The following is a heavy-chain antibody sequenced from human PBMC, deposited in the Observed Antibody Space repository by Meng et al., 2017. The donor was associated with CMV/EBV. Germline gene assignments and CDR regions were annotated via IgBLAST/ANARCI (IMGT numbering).Heavy chain of an antibody. CDR1: GGSISSSSYY. CDR2: IYYSGST. J-gene: IGHJ5*02. D-gene: IGHD3-3*01. CDR3: ASRITIFGVVTAFDP. V-gene: IGHV4-39*07. Sequence: LQLPESGPGRVKPSETLSLTCTVSGGSISSSSYYWGWIRQPPGKGLEWIGSIYYSGSTYYNPSLKSRVTISVDTSKNQFSLKLSPVTAADTAVYYCASRITIFGVVTAFDPWGQGTLVTVSS.